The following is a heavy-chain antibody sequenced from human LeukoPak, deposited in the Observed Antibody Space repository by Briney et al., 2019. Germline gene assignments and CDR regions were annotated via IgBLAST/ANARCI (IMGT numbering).Heavy chain of an antibody. CDR2: IGTAGDT. D-gene: IGHD6-19*01. V-gene: IGHV3-13*04. J-gene: IGHJ4*02. CDR3: AISVAGRGYCFDY. Sequence: GGSLRLSCAASGFTFSSYDMHWVRQATGKGLEWVLSIGTAGDTYYPGSVKGRFTISRENAKNSLYLQMNILGAGDTAVYYCAISVAGRGYCFDYWGQGTLVTVSS. CDR1: GFTFSSYD.